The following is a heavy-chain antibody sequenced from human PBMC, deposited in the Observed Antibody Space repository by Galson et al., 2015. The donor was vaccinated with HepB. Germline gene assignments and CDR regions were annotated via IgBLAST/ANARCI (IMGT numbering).Heavy chain of an antibody. D-gene: IGHD1-26*01. Sequence: ETLSLTCAVYGGSFSGYYWSWIRQPPGKGLEWIGEINHSGSTNYNPSLKSRVTISVDTSKNQFSLKLSSVTAADTAVYYCARTSGSYFGSDWYFDLWGRGTLVTVSS. V-gene: IGHV4-34*01. CDR3: ARTSGSYFGSDWYFDL. CDR2: INHSGST. J-gene: IGHJ2*01. CDR1: GGSFSGYY.